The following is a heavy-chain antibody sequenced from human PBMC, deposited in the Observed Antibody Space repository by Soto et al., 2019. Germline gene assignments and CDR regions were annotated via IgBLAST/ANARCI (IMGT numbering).Heavy chain of an antibody. J-gene: IGHJ5*02. D-gene: IGHD6-13*01. V-gene: IGHV3-23*01. Sequence: GGSLRLSCAASGFTFSSYAMSWVREAPGKGLEWVSYISGGGGNTYYADSVKGRFTISRDNSKNMVYLQMNSLRADDTAVYYCAKNIAASGYFFDPWGQGTLVTVYS. CDR2: ISGGGGNT. CDR3: AKNIAASGYFFDP. CDR1: GFTFSSYA.